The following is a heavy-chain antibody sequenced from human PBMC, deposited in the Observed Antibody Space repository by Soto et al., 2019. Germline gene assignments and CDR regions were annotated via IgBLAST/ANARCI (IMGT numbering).Heavy chain of an antibody. CDR1: GFTFSSYW. D-gene: IGHD5-12*01. CDR2: INSDGGST. Sequence: GGSLRLSCAASGFTFSSYWMHWVRQAPGKGLEWVSPINSDGGSTNYADSVKGRFTISRDNSKNTLYLQMNSLRAEDTAVYYCAKLGVRWLQFLDYWGQGTLVTVSS. CDR3: AKLGVRWLQFLDY. J-gene: IGHJ4*02. V-gene: IGHV3-74*01.